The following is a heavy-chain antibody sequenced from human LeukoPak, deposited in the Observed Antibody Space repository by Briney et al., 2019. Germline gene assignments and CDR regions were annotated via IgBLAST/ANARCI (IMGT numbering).Heavy chain of an antibody. CDR1: GFTFSSYS. CDR3: ARLYYYGSGHRVDY. CDR2: XSSSSSYI. J-gene: IGHJ4*02. Sequence: PGGSLRLSCAASGFTFSSYSMNWVRQAPGKGLXXXXXXSSSSSYIYYADSVKGRFTISRDNAKNSLYLQMNSLRAEDTAVYYCARLYYYGSGHRVDYWGQGTLVTVSS. V-gene: IGHV3-21*01. D-gene: IGHD3-10*01.